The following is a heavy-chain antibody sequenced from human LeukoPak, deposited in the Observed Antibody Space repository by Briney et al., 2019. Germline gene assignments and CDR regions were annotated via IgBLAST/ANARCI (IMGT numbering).Heavy chain of an antibody. J-gene: IGHJ4*02. Sequence: GGSLRLSCAASGFTFSSYSTNWVRQAPGKGLEWVSSISSSSSYIYYADSVKGRFTISRDNAKNSLYLQMNSLRAEDTAVYYCARDHLSSGWSRGFDYWGQGTLVTVSS. V-gene: IGHV3-21*01. CDR2: ISSSSSYI. CDR1: GFTFSSYS. D-gene: IGHD6-19*01. CDR3: ARDHLSSGWSRGFDY.